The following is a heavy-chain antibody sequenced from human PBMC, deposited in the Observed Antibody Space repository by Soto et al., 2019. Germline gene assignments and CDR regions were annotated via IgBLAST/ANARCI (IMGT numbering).Heavy chain of an antibody. D-gene: IGHD3-10*01. Sequence: SETLSLTCTVSGGSISSSSYYWGWIRQPPGKGLEWIGSIYYSGSTYYNPSLKSRVTISVDTSKNQFSLKLSSVTAADTAVYYCARLGYGSGSYYKDYYYYGMDVWGQGTTVTVSS. CDR1: GGSISSSSYY. J-gene: IGHJ6*02. CDR2: IYYSGST. V-gene: IGHV4-39*01. CDR3: ARLGYGSGSYYKDYYYYGMDV.